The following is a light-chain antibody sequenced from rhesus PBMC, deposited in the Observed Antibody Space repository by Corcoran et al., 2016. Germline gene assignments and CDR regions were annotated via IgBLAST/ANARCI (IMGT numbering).Light chain of an antibody. V-gene: IGKV1-38*01. Sequence: DIQLTQSPSSLSASVGDRVTITCRASQGISSYLAWDQQKSGKAPSPLNYDASNLQSGVPSRFSGSGYGTEFTLTISSLQAEDFATYYCQQRKSYPLTFGGGTKVEIK. CDR3: QQRKSYPLT. J-gene: IGKJ4*01. CDR2: DAS. CDR1: QGISSY.